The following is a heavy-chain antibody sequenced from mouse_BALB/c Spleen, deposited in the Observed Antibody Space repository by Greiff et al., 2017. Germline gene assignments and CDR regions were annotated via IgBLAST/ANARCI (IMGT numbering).Heavy chain of an antibody. CDR1: GFTFSSYT. CDR3: TREGITTTRGSMDY. D-gene: IGHD2-4*01. Sequence: EVMLVESGGGLVKPGGSLKLSCAASGFTFSSYTMSWVRQTPEKRLEWVATISSGGSYTYYPDSVKGRFTISRDNAKNTLYLQMSSLKSEDTAMYYCTREGITTTRGSMDYWGQGTSVTVSS. V-gene: IGHV5-6-4*01. J-gene: IGHJ4*01. CDR2: ISSGGSYT.